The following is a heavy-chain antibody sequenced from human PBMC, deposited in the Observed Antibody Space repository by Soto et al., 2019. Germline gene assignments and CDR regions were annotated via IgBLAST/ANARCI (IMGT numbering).Heavy chain of an antibody. CDR2: ISGSGGST. D-gene: IGHD1-26*01. V-gene: IGHV3-23*01. J-gene: IGHJ3*02. CDR3: AKDRGGSYYAFDI. CDR1: GFTFSSYA. Sequence: GGSLKLSCAASGFTFSSYAMSWVRQAPGKGLEWVSAISGSGGSTYYADSVKGRFTISRDNSKNTLYLQMNSLRAEDTAVYYCAKDRGGSYYAFDIWGQGTMVTVSS.